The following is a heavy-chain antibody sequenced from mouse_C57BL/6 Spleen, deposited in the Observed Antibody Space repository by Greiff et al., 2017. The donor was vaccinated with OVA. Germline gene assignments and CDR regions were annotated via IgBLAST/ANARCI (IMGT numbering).Heavy chain of an antibody. Sequence: DVKLQESGPGLVKPSQSLSLTCSVTGYSITSGYYWNWIRQFPGNKLEWMGYISYDGSNNYNPSLKNRISITRDTSKNQFFLKLNSVTTEDTATYYCAREDGPTGAMDYWGQGTSVTVSS. CDR3: AREDGPTGAMDY. CDR2: ISYDGSN. J-gene: IGHJ4*01. CDR1: GYSITSGYY. D-gene: IGHD2-3*01. V-gene: IGHV3-6*01.